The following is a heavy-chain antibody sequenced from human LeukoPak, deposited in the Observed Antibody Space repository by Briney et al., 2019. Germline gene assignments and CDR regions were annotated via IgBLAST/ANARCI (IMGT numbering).Heavy chain of an antibody. D-gene: IGHD1-14*01. V-gene: IGHV3-64*01. CDR1: GFTFSSYA. CDR2: ISSNGGST. Sequence: GGSLRLSCAASGFTFSSYAMHWVRQAPGKGLEYVSAISSNGGSTHYANSVKGRFTISRDNSKNTLYLQMGSLRAEDMAVYYCARDTTFDHWGQGTLVTVSS. CDR3: ARDTTFDH. J-gene: IGHJ4*02.